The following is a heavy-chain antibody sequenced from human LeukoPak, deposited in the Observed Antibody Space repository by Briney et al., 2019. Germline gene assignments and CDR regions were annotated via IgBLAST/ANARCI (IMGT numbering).Heavy chain of an antibody. D-gene: IGHD3-16*02. Sequence: GGSLRLSCSASGFTFSSYAMHWVRQAPGKGLEYVSAISSNGGSTYYADSVKGRFTISRDNSKNTLYPQVSSLRPEDTAVYYCVKTPLRLGELSPEYFQHWGQGTLVTVSS. CDR3: VKTPLRLGELSPEYFQH. V-gene: IGHV3-64D*09. CDR2: ISSNGGST. J-gene: IGHJ1*01. CDR1: GFTFSSYA.